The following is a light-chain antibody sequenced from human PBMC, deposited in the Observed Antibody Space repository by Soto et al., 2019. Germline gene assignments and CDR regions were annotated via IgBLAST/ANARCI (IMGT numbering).Light chain of an antibody. CDR2: WAS. CDR1: QSVLYSSNNKNY. V-gene: IGKV4-1*01. J-gene: IGKJ5*01. CDR3: QQYSSTPPA. Sequence: DIVMTQSPDSLAVSLGERATINCKSSQSVLYSSNNKNYLAWYQQKPGQPPKLLIYWASTRESGVPDRFSGSGSGTDFTLTISSLQAEDVAVYYCQQYSSTPPAFGQGIRLEIK.